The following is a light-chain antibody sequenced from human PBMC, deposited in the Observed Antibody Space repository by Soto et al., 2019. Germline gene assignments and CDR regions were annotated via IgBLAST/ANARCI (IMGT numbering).Light chain of an antibody. CDR2: DVS. V-gene: IGLV2-14*01. CDR1: SSDVGGYNS. CDR3: SSFTSSGTRV. Sequence: QSVLTQPASVSGSPGQSITISCTGTSSDVGGYNSVSWYQQHPGEVPKLMNYDVSNRPSGVSNRFSGSKSGNTASLTISGLQAEDESDYYCSSFTSSGTRVFGGGTQLTVL. J-gene: IGLJ3*02.